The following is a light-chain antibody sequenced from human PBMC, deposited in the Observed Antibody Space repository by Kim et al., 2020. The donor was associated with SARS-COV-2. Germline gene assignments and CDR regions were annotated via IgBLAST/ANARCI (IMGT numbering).Light chain of an antibody. Sequence: AIQLTQSPSSLSAFVGDKVTITCRASQGISSALAWYQQKPGKSPKLLIYDASNLESGVPSRFSGSGSGTDFTLTIASLQPEDFATYYCQHFNNYPALTFGGGTKVDIK. J-gene: IGKJ4*01. CDR3: QHFNNYPALT. V-gene: IGKV1D-13*01. CDR1: QGISSA. CDR2: DAS.